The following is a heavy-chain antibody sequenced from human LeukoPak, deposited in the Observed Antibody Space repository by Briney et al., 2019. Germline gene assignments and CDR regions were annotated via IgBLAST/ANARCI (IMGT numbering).Heavy chain of an antibody. Sequence: ASVTVSRKVSGNSLSELSIQWVRQAPGKGLECMGGFDPEEAKMVYAQNFQGRVTMTEDTSTQTAYMELSGLTSDDTAVYYCTTRSGDFWSGFVNWGQGTLVTVSS. CDR1: GNSLSELS. J-gene: IGHJ4*02. V-gene: IGHV1-24*01. CDR3: TTRSGDFWSGFVN. D-gene: IGHD3-3*01. CDR2: FDPEEAKM.